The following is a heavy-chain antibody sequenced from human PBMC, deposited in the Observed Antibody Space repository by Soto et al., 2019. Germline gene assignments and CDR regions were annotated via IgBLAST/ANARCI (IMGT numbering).Heavy chain of an antibody. J-gene: IGHJ4*02. Sequence: GGSLRLSCAASGFTFSSYGMHWVRQAPGKGLEWVAVIWYDGSNKYYADSVKGRFTISRDNSKNTLYLQMNSLRAEDTAVYYCAAGGGTGARTRDYFDYWGQGTLVTVSS. CDR3: AAGGGTGARTRDYFDY. V-gene: IGHV3-33*01. CDR2: IWYDGSNK. D-gene: IGHD7-27*01. CDR1: GFTFSSYG.